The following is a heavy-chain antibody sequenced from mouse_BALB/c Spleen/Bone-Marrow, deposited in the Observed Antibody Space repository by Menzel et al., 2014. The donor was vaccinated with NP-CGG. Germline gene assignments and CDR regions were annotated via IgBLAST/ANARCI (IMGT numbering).Heavy chain of an antibody. CDR1: GYAFTNYL. CDR3: ARRLTGTLYSDY. CDR2: INPGSGAT. J-gene: IGHJ2*01. D-gene: IGHD4-1*01. Sequence: QVQLQQSGAELVRPGTSVKVSCKASGYAFTNYLIEWVKQRPGQGLVWIGVINPGSGATNYNENFKGKATLTADKSSSTPYMQLSSLTSDDSAVYFCARRLTGTLYSDYWGQGTTLTVSS. V-gene: IGHV1-54*03.